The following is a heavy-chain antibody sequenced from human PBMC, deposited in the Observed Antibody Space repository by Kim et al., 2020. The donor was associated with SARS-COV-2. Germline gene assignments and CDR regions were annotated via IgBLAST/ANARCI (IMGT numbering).Heavy chain of an antibody. CDR2: IYYSGST. V-gene: IGHV4-4*02. J-gene: IGHJ5*02. Sequence: SETLSLTCTVSGGSVISTNWWSWVRQPPGKGLEWIGEIYYSGSTNYNPSLKSRVTISVDKSKNQFSLKLSSVTAADKAVYYCASFMSGYSFSWGRGTLVTVSS. D-gene: IGHD5-18*01. CDR1: GGSVISTNW. CDR3: ASFMSGYSFS.